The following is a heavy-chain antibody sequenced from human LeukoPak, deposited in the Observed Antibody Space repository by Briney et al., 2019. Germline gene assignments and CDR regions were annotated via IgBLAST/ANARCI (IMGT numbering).Heavy chain of an antibody. CDR3: ARDLKRGYSSGRYSWGTGSSNDY. V-gene: IGHV1-2*02. Sequence: ASVKVSCKASGYTFTGYYMHWVRQAPGQGLEWMGWINPNSGGTNYAQKFQGRVTMTRDTSISTAYMELSRPRSDDTAVYYCARDLKRGYSSGRYSWGTGSSNDYWGQGTLVTVSS. CDR1: GYTFTGYY. D-gene: IGHD6-19*01. J-gene: IGHJ4*02. CDR2: INPNSGGT.